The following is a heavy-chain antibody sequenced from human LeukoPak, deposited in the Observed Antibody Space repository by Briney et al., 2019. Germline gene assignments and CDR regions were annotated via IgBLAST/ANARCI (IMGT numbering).Heavy chain of an antibody. J-gene: IGHJ6*02. D-gene: IGHD4-17*01. CDR2: IYHSGST. CDR1: GYSISSGYY. CDR3: ARSHGDYVRFAEYYYYGMDV. V-gene: IGHV4-38-2*02. Sequence: PSETLSLTCTVSGYSISSGYYWGWIRQPPGKGLEWIGSIYHSGSTYYNPSLKSRVTISVDTSKNQFSLKLSSVTAADTAVYYCARSHGDYVRFAEYYYYGMDVWGQGTTVTVSS.